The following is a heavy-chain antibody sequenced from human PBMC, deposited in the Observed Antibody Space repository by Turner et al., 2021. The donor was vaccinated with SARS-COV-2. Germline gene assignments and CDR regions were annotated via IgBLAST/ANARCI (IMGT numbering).Heavy chain of an antibody. CDR3: ARRSEGYYGSGSHWFDP. V-gene: IGHV4-39*01. D-gene: IGHD3-10*01. CDR1: GGSISSSPYY. Sequence: QLQLQKSGPGLVKPSETLSLTCTVSGGSISSSPYYWGWIRQPPGKGLEWIGSIYYSGSTYYNPSLKSRVTISVDTSKNQFSLKLSSVTAADTAVYYCARRSEGYYGSGSHWFDPWGQGTLFTVSS. CDR2: IYYSGST. J-gene: IGHJ5*02.